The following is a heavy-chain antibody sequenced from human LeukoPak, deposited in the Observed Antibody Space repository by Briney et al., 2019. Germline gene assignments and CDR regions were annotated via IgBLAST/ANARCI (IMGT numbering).Heavy chain of an antibody. V-gene: IGHV5-51*07. Sequence: GESLKISCKGSGYSFSNYWIGWVHQMPGKGLEWMGIIYPDDSNTRYSPSFQGQVTISADKSINTAYLQWISLKASDTAIYYCARHPIAAGGAYNWFDPWGQGTLVTVSS. CDR3: ARHPIAAGGAYNWFDP. D-gene: IGHD6-13*01. J-gene: IGHJ5*02. CDR2: IYPDDSNT. CDR1: GYSFSNYW.